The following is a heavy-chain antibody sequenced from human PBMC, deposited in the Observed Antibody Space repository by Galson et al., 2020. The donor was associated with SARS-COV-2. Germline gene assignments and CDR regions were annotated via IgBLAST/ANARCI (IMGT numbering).Heavy chain of an antibody. J-gene: IGHJ3*01. D-gene: IGHD6-13*01. CDR1: GDSVSSNSAA. V-gene: IGHV6-1*01. CDR3: AGRVAGAGSRHG. Sequence: SQTLSLTCAISGDSVSSNSAAWNWIRQSPSRGLEWLGRTYYRSQWSTDYAVSVKSRITINPDTSKNQFSLQLNSVTPEDTAIYYCAGRVAGAGSRHGGGQGTMVIVSS. CDR2: TYYRSQWST.